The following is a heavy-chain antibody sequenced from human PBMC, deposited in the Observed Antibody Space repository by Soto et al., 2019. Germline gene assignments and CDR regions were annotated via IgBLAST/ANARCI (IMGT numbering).Heavy chain of an antibody. Sequence: EVQLLESGGGLVQPGGSLTLSCAASGITFSSYALNWVRQAPGKGLEWVSGISGSGISTYYADSVKGRFTISRDNSKNTLSLQMNSLRADDTAVYYCTKEHRGGISMVTSYFDYWCQGTLVTVSS. D-gene: IGHD5-18*01. V-gene: IGHV3-23*01. CDR3: TKEHRGGISMVTSYFDY. CDR1: GITFSSYA. J-gene: IGHJ4*02. CDR2: ISGSGIST.